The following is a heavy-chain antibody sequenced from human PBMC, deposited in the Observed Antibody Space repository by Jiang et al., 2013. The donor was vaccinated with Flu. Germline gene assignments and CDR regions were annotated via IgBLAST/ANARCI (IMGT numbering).Heavy chain of an antibody. V-gene: IGHV1-69*04. D-gene: IGHD3-22*01. Sequence: CGAEVKKPGSSVKVSCKASGGTFSSYAISWVRQAPGQGLEWMGRIIPILGIANYAQKFQGRVTITADKSTSTAYMELSSLRSEDTAVYYCASHRDVLGDSSGSPFGYYGMDVWGQGTTVTVSS. CDR1: GGTFSSYA. J-gene: IGHJ6*02. CDR2: IIPILGIA. CDR3: ASHRDVLGDSSGSPFGYYGMDV.